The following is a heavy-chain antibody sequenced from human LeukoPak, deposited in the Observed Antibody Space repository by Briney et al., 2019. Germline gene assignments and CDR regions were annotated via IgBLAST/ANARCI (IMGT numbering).Heavy chain of an antibody. Sequence: GGSLRLSCAASGFTFSSYAMSWVRQAPGKGLEWVSAISGSGGSTYYADSVKGRFTISRDNSKNTLYLQMNSLRAEDTAVHYCAKGSHYYDSSGYYLPRFDYWGQGTLVTVSS. J-gene: IGHJ4*02. V-gene: IGHV3-23*01. CDR2: ISGSGGST. CDR1: GFTFSSYA. D-gene: IGHD3-22*01. CDR3: AKGSHYYDSSGYYLPRFDY.